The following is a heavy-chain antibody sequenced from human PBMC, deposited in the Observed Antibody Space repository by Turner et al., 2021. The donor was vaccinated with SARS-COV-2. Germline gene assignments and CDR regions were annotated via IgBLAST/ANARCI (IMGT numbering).Heavy chain of an antibody. V-gene: IGHV3-23*01. J-gene: IGHJ4*02. CDR2: VSGTGSST. D-gene: IGHD3-9*01. Sequence: EVQVLDSGGRLVQTGGSLRLSCAASGFTFSDYAMSWVRQAPGKGLQWVSTVSGTGSSTYYADSVKGRFSISRDNSKNTLYLQLISLRADDTAVYYCAKSIPSTGFVFDYWGQGTLVTVSS. CDR1: GFTFSDYA. CDR3: AKSIPSTGFVFDY.